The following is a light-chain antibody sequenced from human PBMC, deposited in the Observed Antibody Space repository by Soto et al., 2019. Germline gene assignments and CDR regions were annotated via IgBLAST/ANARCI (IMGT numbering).Light chain of an antibody. J-gene: IGKJ4*02. CDR1: QSVRSLY. CDR2: GAS. CDR3: QQYGSAALT. Sequence: EIVLTQSPGTLSLSPGERATLSCRASQSVRSLYFAWYQQKPGQAPRLLIYGASSRATGIPDRISGSGAGTYFTLTSSRLAPEDFAVYYCQQYGSAALTFGGGTKVEIK. V-gene: IGKV3-20*01.